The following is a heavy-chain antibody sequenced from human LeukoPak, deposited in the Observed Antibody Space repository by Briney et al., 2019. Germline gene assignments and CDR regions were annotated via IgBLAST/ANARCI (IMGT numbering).Heavy chain of an antibody. CDR1: GFTFSDYW. D-gene: IGHD2-15*01. Sequence: GGSLRLSCAASGFTFSDYWMHWVRQVPGKGLVWVSYINPDGSDTNYADSVKGRFTISRDNAKNRSYLQMSGLRAEDTAVYYCAKDPVDATPIDYWGQGTLVTVSS. CDR3: AKDPVDATPIDY. J-gene: IGHJ4*02. V-gene: IGHV3-74*01. CDR2: INPDGSDT.